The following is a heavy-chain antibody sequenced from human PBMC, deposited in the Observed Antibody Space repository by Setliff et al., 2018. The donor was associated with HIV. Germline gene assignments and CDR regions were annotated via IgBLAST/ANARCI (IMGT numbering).Heavy chain of an antibody. CDR3: ATKEPGTTYFQH. D-gene: IGHD1-1*01. CDR1: GFNANPYT. V-gene: IGHV3-48*01. Sequence: GGSLRLSCAVSGFNANPYTMAWVRQAPGRGLEWLSSLRGDGIISYADSVKGRFTISRDNSKNTLYLQMNSLRTEDAAVYYCATKEPGTTYFQHWGQGTLVTVSS. J-gene: IGHJ1*01. CDR2: LRGDGII.